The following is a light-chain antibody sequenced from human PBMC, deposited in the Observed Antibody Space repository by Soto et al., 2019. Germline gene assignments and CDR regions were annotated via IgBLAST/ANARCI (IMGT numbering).Light chain of an antibody. CDR3: PAWDDSLSGYV. V-gene: IGLV1-47*01. J-gene: IGLJ1*01. Sequence: QSLRTQPPSASGTRGQRPPISCSGSISNIGSNYVYWYQQLPRTAPKVLIYRNNQRPSWVPDRFSGSKSGTSASLAISGLRSEDEADYYCPAWDDSLSGYVFGTGTKVTVL. CDR2: RNN. CDR1: ISNIGSNY.